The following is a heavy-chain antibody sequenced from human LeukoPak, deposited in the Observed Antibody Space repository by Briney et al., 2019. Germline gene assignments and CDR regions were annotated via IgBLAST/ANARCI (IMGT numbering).Heavy chain of an antibody. Sequence: ASVKVSCKVSGYTLTGLSIHWVRQAPGKGLGWMGGFDTEDGETIYAQRFQGRVTMTEDTSTDTAYMELSSLRSEDAAVYYCATVSYYYDSSGYQGYFQHWGQGTLVTVSS. CDR3: ATVSYYYDSSGYQGYFQH. J-gene: IGHJ1*01. CDR1: GYTLTGLS. D-gene: IGHD3-22*01. V-gene: IGHV1-24*01. CDR2: FDTEDGET.